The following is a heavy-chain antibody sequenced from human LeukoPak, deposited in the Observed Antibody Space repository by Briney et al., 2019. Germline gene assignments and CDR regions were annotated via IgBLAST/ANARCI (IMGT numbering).Heavy chain of an antibody. Sequence: GGSLRLSCAASGFTFSSYSMNWVRQAPGKGLEWVSSISSSSSYIYYADSVKGRFTISRDNAKNSLYLQMNSLRAEDTAVYYCAREASNYDILTGYYAHGMDVWGQGTTVTVSS. J-gene: IGHJ6*02. CDR2: ISSSSSYI. D-gene: IGHD3-9*01. V-gene: IGHV3-21*01. CDR1: GFTFSSYS. CDR3: AREASNYDILTGYYAHGMDV.